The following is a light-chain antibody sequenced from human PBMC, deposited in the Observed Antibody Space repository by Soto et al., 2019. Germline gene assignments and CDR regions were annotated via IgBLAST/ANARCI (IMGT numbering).Light chain of an antibody. CDR2: EDD. J-gene: IGLJ2*01. Sequence: NFMLTQPHSVSESPGKTVTISCTRTGGSIASNYVQWYRQRPGSAPIIVIYEDDQRPSGVPDRISGSIDSSSNSASLTISGLRTEDEADYYCQSYYSSNFVVFGGGTQLTVL. V-gene: IGLV6-57*03. CDR3: QSYYSSNFVV. CDR1: GGSIASNY.